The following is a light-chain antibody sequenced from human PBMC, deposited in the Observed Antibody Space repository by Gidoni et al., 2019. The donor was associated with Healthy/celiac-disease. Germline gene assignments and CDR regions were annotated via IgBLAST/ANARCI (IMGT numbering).Light chain of an antibody. J-gene: IGKJ2*01. CDR3: QQRSNWPPYT. CDR1: QSVSSY. V-gene: IGKV3-11*01. CDR2: DAS. Sequence: PGERATLSCRASQSVSSYLAWYQQKPGQAPRLLIYDASNRATGIPARFSGSGSGTDFTLTISSLEPEDFAVYYCQQRSNWPPYTFGQGTKLEIK.